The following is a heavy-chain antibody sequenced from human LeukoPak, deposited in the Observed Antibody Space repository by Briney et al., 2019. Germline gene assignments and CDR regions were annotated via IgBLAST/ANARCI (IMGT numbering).Heavy chain of an antibody. CDR1: GYTFTGYY. V-gene: IGHV1-2*02. D-gene: IGHD5-24*01. J-gene: IGHJ4*02. Sequence: ASVKVSCKASGYTFTGYYMHWVRQAPGQGLEWMGWINPNSGGTNYAQKFQGRVTMTRDMSTSTVYMELSSLRSEDTAVYYCARDLGQGDGYNSPLALFDYWGQGTLVTVSS. CDR2: INPNSGGT. CDR3: ARDLGQGDGYNSPLALFDY.